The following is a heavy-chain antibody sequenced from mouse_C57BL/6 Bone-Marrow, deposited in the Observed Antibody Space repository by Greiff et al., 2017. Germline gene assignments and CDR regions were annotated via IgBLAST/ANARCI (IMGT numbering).Heavy chain of an antibody. Sequence: EVKLMESGGGLVKPGGSLKLSCAASGFTFSSYAMSWVRQTPEKRLEWVATISDGGSYTYYPDNVKGRFTISRDNAKNNLYLQMSHLKSEDTAMYYCARDLGPFDYWGQGTTLTVSS. CDR2: ISDGGSYT. CDR3: ARDLGPFDY. CDR1: GFTFSSYA. V-gene: IGHV5-4*01. D-gene: IGHD4-1*01. J-gene: IGHJ2*01.